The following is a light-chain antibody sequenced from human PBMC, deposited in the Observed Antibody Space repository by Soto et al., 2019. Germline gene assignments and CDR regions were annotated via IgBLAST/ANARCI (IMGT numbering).Light chain of an antibody. CDR3: SSYTSSSTPYV. CDR2: DVS. CDR1: SSDVGGFNY. J-gene: IGLJ1*01. Sequence: QPVLTQPASVYGSPGQSITISCTGTSSDVGGFNYVSWYQQHPGKAPKLMIYDVSNRPSGVSYRFSGSKSGNTASLTISGLQAEDEADYYCSSYTSSSTPYVFGTGTKVTVL. V-gene: IGLV2-14*03.